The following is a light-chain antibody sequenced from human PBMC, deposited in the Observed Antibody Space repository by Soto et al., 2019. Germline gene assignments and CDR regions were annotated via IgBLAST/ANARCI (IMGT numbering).Light chain of an antibody. CDR1: QSVSSY. CDR2: DAS. J-gene: IGKJ2*01. Sequence: EIVLTQSQATLSLSPGERATLSCRASQSVSSYLAWYQQKPGQAPRLLIYDASNRATGIPARFSGSRSGTDFTLTISSLEPEDFAVYYCQQRSNWPLYTFGQGTKLEIK. V-gene: IGKV3-11*01. CDR3: QQRSNWPLYT.